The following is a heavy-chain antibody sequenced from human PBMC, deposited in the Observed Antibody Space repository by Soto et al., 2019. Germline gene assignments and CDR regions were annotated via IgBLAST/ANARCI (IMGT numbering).Heavy chain of an antibody. V-gene: IGHV1-18*04. CDR1: GYTFTSYG. D-gene: IGHD3-16*01. CDR2: ISAYNGNT. J-gene: IGHJ6*02. Sequence: ASVKVSCKASGYTFTSYGISWVRQAPGQGLEWMGWISAYNGNTNYAQKLQGRVTMTTDTSTSTAYMELRSLRSDDTAVYYCARDFEGDMQLNYYGMDVWGQGTTVTVSS. CDR3: ARDFEGDMQLNYYGMDV.